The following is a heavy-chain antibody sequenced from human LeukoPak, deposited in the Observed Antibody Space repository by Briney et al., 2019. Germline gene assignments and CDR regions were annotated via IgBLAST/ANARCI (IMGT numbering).Heavy chain of an antibody. D-gene: IGHD6-6*01. Sequence: GGSLRLSCAASGFTFSSYSMNWVRQAPGKGLEWVSYISSSSSTIYYADSVKGRFTISRDNAKNSLYLQMNSLRAEDTAVCYCARDGYSSSFDYWGQGTLVTVSS. CDR2: ISSSSSTI. V-gene: IGHV3-48*01. CDR3: ARDGYSSSFDY. CDR1: GFTFSSYS. J-gene: IGHJ4*02.